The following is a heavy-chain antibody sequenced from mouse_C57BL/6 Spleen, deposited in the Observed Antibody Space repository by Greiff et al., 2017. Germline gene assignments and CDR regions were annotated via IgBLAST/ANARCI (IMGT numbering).Heavy chain of an antibody. Sequence: QVQLQQSGPELVKPGASVKISCTASGYAFSSSWMNWVKQRTGKGLEWIGRIYPGDGDTNNNGKFKGKATLTADKSSTTAYMHLSSLTSENSAVYFCAIWGVVWGTGTTVTVSS. D-gene: IGHD4-1*01. CDR1: GYAFSSSW. V-gene: IGHV1-82*01. CDR2: IYPGDGDT. J-gene: IGHJ1*03. CDR3: AIWGVV.